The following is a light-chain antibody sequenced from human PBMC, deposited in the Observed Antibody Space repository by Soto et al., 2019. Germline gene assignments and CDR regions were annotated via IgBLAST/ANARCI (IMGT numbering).Light chain of an antibody. Sequence: EVVLTQSPATLSVSPGERGTLSCRASQSVKSNLAWYQQKPGQAPRLLIYDASNRATGIPARFSGSGSGTEFTLTISSLQSEDFAIYYCRQYHIWLTFGGGTKVDIK. CDR2: DAS. CDR3: RQYHIWLT. J-gene: IGKJ4*01. CDR1: QSVKSN. V-gene: IGKV3-15*01.